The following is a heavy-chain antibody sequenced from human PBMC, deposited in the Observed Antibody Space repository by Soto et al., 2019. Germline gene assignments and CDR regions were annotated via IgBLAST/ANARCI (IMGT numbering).Heavy chain of an antibody. CDR2: FDPEDGET. Sequence: ASVKGSCKVSGYTLTELSMHWVRQAPGKGLEWMGGFDPEDGETIYAQKFQGRVTMTEDTSTDTAYMELSSLRSEDTAVYYCATEGVVPAAIIGHYYYYGMDVWGQGTTVTVSS. V-gene: IGHV1-24*01. CDR1: GYTLTELS. J-gene: IGHJ6*02. CDR3: ATEGVVPAAIIGHYYYYGMDV. D-gene: IGHD2-2*01.